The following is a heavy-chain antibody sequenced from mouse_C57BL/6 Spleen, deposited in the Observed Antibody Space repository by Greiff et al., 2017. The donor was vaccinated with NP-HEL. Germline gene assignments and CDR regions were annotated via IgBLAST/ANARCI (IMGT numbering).Heavy chain of an antibody. CDR1: GYTFTSYW. D-gene: IGHD1-2*01. V-gene: IGHV1-53*01. Sequence: QVQLKESGAELVKPGASVKLSCKASGYTFTSYWMHWVKQRPGQGLEWIGNINPSNGGTNYNEKFKSKATLTVDKSSSTAYMQLSSLTSEDSAVYYCARGVHYAEFAYWGQGTLVTVSA. CDR2: INPSNGGT. J-gene: IGHJ3*01. CDR3: ARGVHYAEFAY.